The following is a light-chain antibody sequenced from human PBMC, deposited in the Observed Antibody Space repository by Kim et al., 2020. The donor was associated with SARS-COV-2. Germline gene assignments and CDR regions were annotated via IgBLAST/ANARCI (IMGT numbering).Light chain of an antibody. J-gene: IGKJ2*01. V-gene: IGKV2-30*02. CDR3: MQGTHWPPYT. CDR2: KVS. Sequence: DVVMTQSPLSLSVTLGQPASISCRSSRGLVHSDGNTYLNWFNQRPGQSPRRLIYKVSNRDSGVPDRFSGGGSDSDFTLEISRVEAEDVGVYYCMQGTHWPPYTFGQGTKLEI. CDR1: RGLVHSDGNTY.